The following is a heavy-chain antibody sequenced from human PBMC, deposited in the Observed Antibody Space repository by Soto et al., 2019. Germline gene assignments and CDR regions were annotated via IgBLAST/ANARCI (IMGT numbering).Heavy chain of an antibody. CDR3: ARAIAGGYGHTTLDY. Sequence: QVHLVQSGAEVKKPGASVKVSCKASGYTFANYGFSWVRQAPGQGLEWMGWISAYNGNTDYAQKLQGRVTMTTDTSPTTAYMELRSLRSDDTAVYYCARAIAGGYGHTTLDYWGQGSLLTVSS. V-gene: IGHV1-18*01. CDR1: GYTFANYG. J-gene: IGHJ4*02. CDR2: ISAYNGNT. D-gene: IGHD5-18*01.